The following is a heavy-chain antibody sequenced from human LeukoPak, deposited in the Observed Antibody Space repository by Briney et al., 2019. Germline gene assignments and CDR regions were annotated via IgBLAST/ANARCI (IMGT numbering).Heavy chain of an antibody. Sequence: PSETLSLTCTVSGGSISSYYWSWIRQPPGKGLEWIGYIYYSGSTNYNPSLKSRVTISVDTSKNRFSLKLSSVTAADTAVYYCAREQRELFDYWGQGTLVTVSS. CDR1: GGSISSYY. J-gene: IGHJ4*02. V-gene: IGHV4-59*01. CDR3: AREQRELFDY. CDR2: IYYSGST. D-gene: IGHD1-26*01.